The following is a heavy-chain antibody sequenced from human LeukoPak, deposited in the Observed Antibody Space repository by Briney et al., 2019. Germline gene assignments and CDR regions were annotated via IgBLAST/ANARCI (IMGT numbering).Heavy chain of an antibody. D-gene: IGHD5-24*01. Sequence: ASVKVSCKASGYTFTSYGISWVRQAPGQGLEWMGWISAYNGNTNYAQKLQGRVTMTTDTSTSTAYMELRSLRSEDTAVYYCAREMEMATFGGIDYWGQGTLVTVSS. J-gene: IGHJ4*02. V-gene: IGHV1-18*01. CDR2: ISAYNGNT. CDR1: GYTFTSYG. CDR3: AREMEMATFGGIDY.